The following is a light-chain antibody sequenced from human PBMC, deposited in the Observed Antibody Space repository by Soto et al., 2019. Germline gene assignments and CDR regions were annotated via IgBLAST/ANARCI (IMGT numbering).Light chain of an antibody. J-gene: IGLJ2*01. Sequence: QSVLTQPPSVSGAPGQRVTISCTGSSSNIGAGYDVHWYQQLPGTAPKLLMYGNNNRPSGVPDRFSSSKSGTSASLAITGLQAEDEADYYCQSYDSSLSGSVFGGGTKLTVL. V-gene: IGLV1-40*01. CDR2: GNN. CDR1: SSNIGAGYD. CDR3: QSYDSSLSGSV.